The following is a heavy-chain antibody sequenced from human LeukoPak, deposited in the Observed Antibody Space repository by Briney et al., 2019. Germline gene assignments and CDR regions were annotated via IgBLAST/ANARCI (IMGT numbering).Heavy chain of an antibody. Sequence: GGSLRLSCAASGFTFSRYWMHWVRHVPGKGLVWVSRIKSDGSSTTYADSVKGRFTISRDNAKNTLDLQTNSLRAEDTAVYECARGLPFDYWGQGTLVTVSS. D-gene: IGHD2-15*01. CDR3: ARGLPFDY. J-gene: IGHJ4*02. CDR1: GFTFSRYW. CDR2: IKSDGSST. V-gene: IGHV3-74*01.